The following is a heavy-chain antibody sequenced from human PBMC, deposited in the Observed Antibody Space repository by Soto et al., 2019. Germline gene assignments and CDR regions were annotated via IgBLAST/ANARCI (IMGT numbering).Heavy chain of an antibody. D-gene: IGHD5-12*01. V-gene: IGHV4-39*01. CDR2: IYYSGST. Sequence: PPGKGLEWIGSIYYSGSTYYHPSLKSRVTISVDTSKIQSSLRLSSVTAADTAVYFFSKGVRPTTWHSGLVIPAEPLFLTRHS. CDR3: SKGVRPTTWHSGLVIPAEPLFLTRHS. J-gene: IGHJ5*01.